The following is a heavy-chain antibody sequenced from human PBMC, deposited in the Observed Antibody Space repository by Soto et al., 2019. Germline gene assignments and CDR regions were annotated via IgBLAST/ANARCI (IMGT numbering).Heavy chain of an antibody. Sequence: QVQLVQSGAEVKKPGASVKVSCKASGYTFTNYGISWVRQAPGQGLEWMGWISAYNGNTNYAQKLQDRVTMTTDTSTSTAYMELRSLRSDDTAVCYFARIYRSRSGYYDSSAYDGDYWGQGTLVSVSS. CDR2: ISAYNGNT. V-gene: IGHV1-18*01. J-gene: IGHJ4*02. D-gene: IGHD3-22*01. CDR1: GYTFTNYG. CDR3: ARIYRSRSGYYDSSAYDGDY.